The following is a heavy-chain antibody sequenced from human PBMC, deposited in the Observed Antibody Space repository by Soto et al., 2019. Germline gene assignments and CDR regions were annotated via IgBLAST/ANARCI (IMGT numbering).Heavy chain of an antibody. Sequence: PSETLSLTCTVSGDSISSYYGSWIRQPPGKGLEWIGSIYYSGSTNYNPSLKSRVTISVDTSKNQFSLRVNSVTAADTAVYYCARHQGLRGGHDYWGQGTLVTVSS. V-gene: IGHV4-59*08. CDR2: IYYSGST. CDR3: ARHQGLRGGHDY. D-gene: IGHD6-25*01. CDR1: GDSISSYY. J-gene: IGHJ4*02.